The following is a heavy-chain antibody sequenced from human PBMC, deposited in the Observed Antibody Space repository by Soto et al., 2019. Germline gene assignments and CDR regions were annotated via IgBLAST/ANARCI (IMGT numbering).Heavy chain of an antibody. CDR3: ARVLREKEWLTGMDA. D-gene: IGHD3-3*01. CDR2: INAGNGNT. Sequence: TSVKVSCKASGYTFTCYALYWVRQAPGQRLEWMGWINAGNGNTKYSQKFQGRVTITRDTSASTAYMELSSLRSEDTAVYYCARVLREKEWLTGMDAWGQGTTVTVSS. J-gene: IGHJ6*02. CDR1: GYTFTCYA. V-gene: IGHV1-3*01.